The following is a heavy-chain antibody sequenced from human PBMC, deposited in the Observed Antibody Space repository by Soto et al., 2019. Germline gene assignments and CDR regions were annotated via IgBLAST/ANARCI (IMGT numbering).Heavy chain of an antibody. V-gene: IGHV4-31*03. CDR2: IYYSGST. CDR1: GGSISSGGYY. D-gene: IGHD2-15*01. Sequence: QVQLQESGPGLVKPSQTLSLTCTVSGGSISSGGYYWSWIRQHPGKGLEWIGYIYYSGSTYYNPYLKSRVTISVDTSKNQCSLKLSSVTAADTAVYYCARYKGGRYCSGGSCYVHYYYGMDVWGQGTTVTVSS. CDR3: ARYKGGRYCSGGSCYVHYYYGMDV. J-gene: IGHJ6*02.